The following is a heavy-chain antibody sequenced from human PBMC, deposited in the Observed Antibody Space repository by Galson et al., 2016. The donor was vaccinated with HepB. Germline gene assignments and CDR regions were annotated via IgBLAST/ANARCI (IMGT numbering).Heavy chain of an antibody. CDR2: MYPGDSEA. D-gene: IGHD5-12*01. CDR1: GYNFTTYW. Sequence: QSGAEVKKPGESLKISCKASGYNFTTYWIGWVRQMPGKGLEWMGMMYPGDSEARYSPSFQGQVTISADKSISTAYVQWTSLKASDTAMYYCARQDIYSSWDHWGQGTLVTVSS. V-gene: IGHV5-51*01. CDR3: ARQDIYSSWDH. J-gene: IGHJ4*02.